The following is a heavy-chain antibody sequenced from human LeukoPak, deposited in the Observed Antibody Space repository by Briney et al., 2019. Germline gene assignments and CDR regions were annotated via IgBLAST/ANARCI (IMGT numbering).Heavy chain of an antibody. D-gene: IGHD6-13*01. CDR1: VDSVSSSSAA. V-gene: IGHV6-1*01. CDR3: ARGPAGTGAFDI. Sequence: QTLSLTRALSVDSVSSSSAAWNWIRQYPSRGLEWLGRTYYVSKLYNEYAVSVKSPVPYTPATTKTQFSLQLSSVTPEDTAVYYCARGPAGTGAFDIWGQGTMVTVSS. J-gene: IGHJ3*02. CDR2: TYYVSKLYN.